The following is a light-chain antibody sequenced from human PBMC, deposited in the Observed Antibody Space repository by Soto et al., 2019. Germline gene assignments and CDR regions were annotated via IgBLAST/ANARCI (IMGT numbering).Light chain of an antibody. CDR3: QQYHIYSGT. Sequence: DIQMTQSPSSLSASVGDRVTITCRASQGIRDDLGWYQQKPGKAPKCLIYAASNLQSGVPSRFSGSGSGTEFTPTINSLQPDDFATYYCQQYHIYSGTFGQGTKVDIK. V-gene: IGKV1-17*01. J-gene: IGKJ1*01. CDR2: AAS. CDR1: QGIRDD.